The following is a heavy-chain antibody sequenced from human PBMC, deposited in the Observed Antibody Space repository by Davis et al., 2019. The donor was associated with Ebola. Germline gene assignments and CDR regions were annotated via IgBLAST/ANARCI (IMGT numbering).Heavy chain of an antibody. CDR2: INHSGST. CDR1: GGSFSGYY. D-gene: IGHD2-2*02. J-gene: IGHJ4*02. Sequence: MPGGSLRLSCAVYGGSFSGYYWSWIRQPPGKGLEWIGEINHSGSTNYNPSLKSRVTISVDTSKNQFSLKLSSVTAADTAVYYCARDRGAYTPYYFDYWGQGTLVTVSS. V-gene: IGHV4-34*01. CDR3: ARDRGAYTPYYFDY.